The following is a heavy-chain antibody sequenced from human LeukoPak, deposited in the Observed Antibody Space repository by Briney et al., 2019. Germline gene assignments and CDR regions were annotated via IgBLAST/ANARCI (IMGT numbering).Heavy chain of an antibody. D-gene: IGHD4-17*01. CDR1: GGSISSYY. J-gene: IGHJ3*02. Sequence: SSETLSLTCTVSGGSISSYYWSWIRQPPGKGLEWIGYIYYSGSTNYNPSLKSRVTISVDTSKNQFSLKLSSVTAADTAVYYCARWVYGDRRGAFDIWSQGTMVTVSS. V-gene: IGHV4-59*01. CDR3: ARWVYGDRRGAFDI. CDR2: IYYSGST.